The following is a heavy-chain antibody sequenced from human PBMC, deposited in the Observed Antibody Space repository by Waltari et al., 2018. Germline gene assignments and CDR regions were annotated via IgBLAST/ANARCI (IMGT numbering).Heavy chain of an antibody. Sequence: QLQLPESGPGLVKPSETLSITCTVSGGSISSSSYYWGWIRQPPGKGLEWIWSIYYSGSTFYNPSLKSRVTISVDTSKNQFSLKLRSVTAADTAVYYCARGYCSSTSPCWFDPWGQGTLVTVSS. CDR1: GGSISSSSYY. V-gene: IGHV4-39*07. J-gene: IGHJ5*02. D-gene: IGHD2-2*01. CDR3: ARGYCSSTSPCWFDP. CDR2: IYYSGST.